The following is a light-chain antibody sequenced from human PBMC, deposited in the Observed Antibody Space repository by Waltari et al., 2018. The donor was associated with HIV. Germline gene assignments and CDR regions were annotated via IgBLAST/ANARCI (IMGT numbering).Light chain of an antibody. Sequence: QSALTQPPSASGSPGQSVTISCTGKTSDVGAYNYVSWYQQHPGKAPKLMIYEVFKRPSGVPDRFSGSSSGNTASLTVSGLQAEDEADYYCTSYAGRNTLVFGGGTKLTVL. J-gene: IGLJ2*01. CDR2: EVF. CDR3: TSYAGRNTLV. V-gene: IGLV2-8*01. CDR1: TSDVGAYNY.